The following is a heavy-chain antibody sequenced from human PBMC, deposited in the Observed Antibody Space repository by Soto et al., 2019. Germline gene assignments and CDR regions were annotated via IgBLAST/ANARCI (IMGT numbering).Heavy chain of an antibody. Sequence: EVQLVESGGGLIQPGGSLRLSCAASGFIVSDNFMNWVRQAPGKGLEWVSVIYGGDTTYYADTVKGRFTISRDKSKNILYLQMNSLRVEDTAVYYCARDGGAPGGFDPWGQGALVTVSS. CDR1: GFIVSDNF. CDR2: IYGGDTT. CDR3: ARDGGAPGGFDP. V-gene: IGHV3-53*01. D-gene: IGHD3-10*01. J-gene: IGHJ5*02.